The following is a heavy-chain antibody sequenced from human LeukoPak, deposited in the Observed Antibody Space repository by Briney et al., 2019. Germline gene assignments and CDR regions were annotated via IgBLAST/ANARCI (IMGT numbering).Heavy chain of an antibody. J-gene: IGHJ3*02. Sequence: PGGSLRLSCAASGFTFSSYAMSWVRQAPGKGLEWVSAISGSGGSTYYADSVKGRFTISREHSRNTLYLQMNSLRAEDTAVYYFARVVATGAAFDIWGQGTMVTVSS. CDR3: ARVVATGAAFDI. D-gene: IGHD2-15*01. CDR1: GFTFSSYA. V-gene: IGHV3-23*01. CDR2: ISGSGGST.